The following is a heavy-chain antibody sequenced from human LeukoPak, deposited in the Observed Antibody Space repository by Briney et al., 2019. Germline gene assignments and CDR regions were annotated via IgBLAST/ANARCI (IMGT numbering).Heavy chain of an antibody. CDR3: TTDGSEMIVVVTYFDY. CDR1: GFTFSDYY. V-gene: IGHV3-11*05. D-gene: IGHD3-22*01. J-gene: IGHJ4*02. CDR2: ISSSSSYI. Sequence: KPGGSLRLSCAASGFTFSDYYMSWIRQAPGKGLEWVSYISSSSSYINYADSVKGRFTISRDNAKNSLYLQMNSLRAEDTAVYYCTTDGSEMIVVVTYFDYWGQGTLVTVSS.